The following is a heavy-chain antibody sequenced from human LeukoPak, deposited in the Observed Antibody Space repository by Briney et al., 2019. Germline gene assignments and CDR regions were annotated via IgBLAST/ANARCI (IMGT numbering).Heavy chain of an antibody. CDR2: MYPNSGNT. CDR1: GYTFTSYD. V-gene: IGHV1-8*01. Sequence: GASVKVSCKASGYTFTSYDINWVRQATGQGLEWMGWMYPNSGNTGYAQKFQGRVTMTRNTSISTAYMELSSLRSEDTAVYYCARGEGYYGSGSSNWFDPWGQGTLVTVSS. CDR3: ARGEGYYGSGSSNWFDP. D-gene: IGHD3-10*01. J-gene: IGHJ5*02.